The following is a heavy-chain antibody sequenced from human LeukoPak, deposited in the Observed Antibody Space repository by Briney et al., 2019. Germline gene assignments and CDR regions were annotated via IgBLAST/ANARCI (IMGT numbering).Heavy chain of an antibody. CDR3: ARGVRVWGTYRYSGYAFDI. V-gene: IGHV3-48*03. CDR1: GFTFSSYE. Sequence: GGSLRLSCAASGFTFSSYEMNWVRQAPGKGLVWLSYISSSGSTTYYADSVKGRFTISRDNAKNSLYLQMNSLRAEDTAVYYCARGVRVWGTYRYSGYAFDIWGQGTMVTVSS. CDR2: ISSSGSTT. J-gene: IGHJ3*02. D-gene: IGHD3-16*02.